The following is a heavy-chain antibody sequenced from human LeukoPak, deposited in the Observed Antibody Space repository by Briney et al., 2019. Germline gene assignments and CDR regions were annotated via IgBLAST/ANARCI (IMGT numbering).Heavy chain of an antibody. CDR1: GGSFSGYY. V-gene: IGHV4-34*01. J-gene: IGHJ4*02. Sequence: SETLSLTCAVYGGSFSGYYWSWIRQPPGKGLEWIGEINHSGSTNYNPSLKSRVTISVDTSKNQFSLRLSSVTAADTAVYYCAREGYSSSWTPFDYWGQGTLVTVSS. CDR3: AREGYSSSWTPFDY. D-gene: IGHD6-13*01. CDR2: INHSGST.